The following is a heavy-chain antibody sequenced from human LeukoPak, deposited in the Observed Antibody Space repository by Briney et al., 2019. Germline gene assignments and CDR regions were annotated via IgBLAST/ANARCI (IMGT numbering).Heavy chain of an antibody. D-gene: IGHD6-13*01. CDR1: GGSISVSSYY. Sequence: SETLSLTCTVSGGSISVSSYYWGWIRQAPGKGLEWIGHMYYSGTTYYNPSLKSRVTISVDTSKNQFSLTLSSVTAADTAVYYCARLRMYSSNWTRAYYFNYWGQGTLVTVSS. J-gene: IGHJ4*02. V-gene: IGHV4-39*01. CDR3: ARLRMYSSNWTRAYYFNY. CDR2: MYYSGTT.